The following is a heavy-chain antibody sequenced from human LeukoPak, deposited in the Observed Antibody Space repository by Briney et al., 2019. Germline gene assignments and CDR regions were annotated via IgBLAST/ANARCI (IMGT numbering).Heavy chain of an antibody. J-gene: IGHJ5*02. CDR3: ARVALFRFDP. V-gene: IGHV4-59*01. CDR1: GGSISSYY. CDR2: IYYSGST. D-gene: IGHD3-10*02. Sequence: SETLSLTCTVSGGSISSYYWSWIRQPPGKGLEWIGYIYYSGSTNYNPPPKSRVTISVDTSKNQFSLKLSSVTAADTAVYYCARVALFRFDPWGQGTLVTVSS.